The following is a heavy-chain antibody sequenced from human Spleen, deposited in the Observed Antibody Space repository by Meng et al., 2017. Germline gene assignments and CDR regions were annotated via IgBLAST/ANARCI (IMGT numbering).Heavy chain of an antibody. J-gene: IGHJ4*02. CDR2: ISWNSGSI. V-gene: IGHV3-9*01. CDR3: ARGASLGF. CDR1: GFTFDDYA. Sequence: GGSLRLSCAASGFTFDDYAMHWVRQAPGKGLEWVSGISWNSGSIGYADSVKGRFTISRDNAKNSLYLQMNSLRAEDTALYYCARGASLGFWGQGTLVTVSS. D-gene: IGHD2-2*03.